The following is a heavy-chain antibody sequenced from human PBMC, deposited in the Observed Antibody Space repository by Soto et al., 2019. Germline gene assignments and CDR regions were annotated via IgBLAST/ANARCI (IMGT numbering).Heavy chain of an antibody. CDR1: GGSISSGDYY. D-gene: IGHD3-10*01. CDR2: IYYSGST. CDR3: ARGHYYYGSGN. V-gene: IGHV4-30-4*01. J-gene: IGHJ4*02. Sequence: QVQLQESGPGLVKPSQTLSLTCTVSGGSISSGDYYWSWIRQPPGKGLEWIGYIYYSGSTYYNPSLQSRVTISVATSKHQSSLKLSSVTAADTAVYYCARGHYYYGSGNWGQGTLVTVSS.